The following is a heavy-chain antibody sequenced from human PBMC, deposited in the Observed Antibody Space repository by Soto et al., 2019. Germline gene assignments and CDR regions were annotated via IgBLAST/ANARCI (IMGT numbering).Heavy chain of an antibody. CDR3: ARQYYYDSSGPMLIDY. Sequence: PGESLKISCKGSGYSFTSYWIGWVRQMPGKGLEWMGIIYPGDSDTRYSPSFQGQVTISADKSISTAYLQWSSLKASDTAMYYCARQYYYDSSGPMLIDYWGQGTLVTVSS. J-gene: IGHJ4*02. CDR2: IYPGDSDT. CDR1: GYSFTSYW. V-gene: IGHV5-51*01. D-gene: IGHD3-22*01.